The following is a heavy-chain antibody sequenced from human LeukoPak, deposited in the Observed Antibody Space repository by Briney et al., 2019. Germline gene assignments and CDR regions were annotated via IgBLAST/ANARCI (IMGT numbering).Heavy chain of an antibody. Sequence: HTGGSLRLSCAASGFTFTTYAMSWVRQAPGKGLEWVSVISGSGDSTYYADSVKGRFTISRDISKNTLYLQMKSLRAGDTAVYYCAKDKTYDDFWSGHDTFDIWGQGTMVTVSS. CDR1: GFTFTTYA. J-gene: IGHJ3*02. CDR2: ISGSGDST. D-gene: IGHD3-3*01. V-gene: IGHV3-23*01. CDR3: AKDKTYDDFWSGHDTFDI.